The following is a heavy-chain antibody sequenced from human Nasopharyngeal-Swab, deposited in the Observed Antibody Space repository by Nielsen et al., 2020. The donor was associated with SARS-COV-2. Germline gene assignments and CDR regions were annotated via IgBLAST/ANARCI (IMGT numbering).Heavy chain of an antibody. CDR1: GYTFTGYY. CDR3: ARQLGRLQCDWFDP. D-gene: IGHD6-25*01. J-gene: IGHJ5*02. V-gene: IGHV1-69*13. Sequence: SVKVSCKASGYTFTGYYMHWVRQAPGQGLEGMGGIIPIFGTANYEQKFQGRVTITADESTSTAYMEQSSLRSEDTAVYYCARQLGRLQCDWFDPWGQGTLVTVSS. CDR2: IIPIFGTA.